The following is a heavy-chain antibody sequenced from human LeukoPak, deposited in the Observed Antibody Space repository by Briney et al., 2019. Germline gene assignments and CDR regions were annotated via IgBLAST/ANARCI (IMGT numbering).Heavy chain of an antibody. CDR3: ARGYSYGSDYYYGMDV. D-gene: IGHD5-18*01. CDR2: ISGYNGNT. J-gene: IGHJ6*02. Sequence: ASVKVSCKASGYTFTSYTISWVRQAPGQGLEWMGWISGYNGNTKYAQKVQGRVTMTTDTSTSTAYMELRSLRSDDTAVYYCARGYSYGSDYYYGMDVWGQGTTVTVSS. CDR1: GYTFTSYT. V-gene: IGHV1-18*01.